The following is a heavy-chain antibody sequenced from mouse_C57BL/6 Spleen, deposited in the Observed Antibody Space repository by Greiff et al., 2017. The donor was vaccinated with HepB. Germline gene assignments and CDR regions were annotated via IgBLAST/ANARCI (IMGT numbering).Heavy chain of an antibody. Sequence: EVQLVESGGGLVKPGGSLKLSCAASGFTFSSYAMSWVRQTPEKRLEWVATISDGGSYTYYPDNVKGRFTISRDNAKNNLYLQMSHLKSEDTAMYYCARECSHWYFDVWGTGTTVTVSS. CDR1: GFTFSSYA. V-gene: IGHV5-4*01. D-gene: IGHD1-1*01. CDR2: ISDGGSYT. CDR3: ARECSHWYFDV. J-gene: IGHJ1*03.